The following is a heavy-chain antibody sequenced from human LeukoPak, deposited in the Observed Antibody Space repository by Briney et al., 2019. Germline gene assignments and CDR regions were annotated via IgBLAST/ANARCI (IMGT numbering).Heavy chain of an antibody. Sequence: PGGSLRLSCSASGFTFSTYSMHWARRAPGKGLEYVSAISGNGADTFYSDSVKGRFTISRDNSKNMLFLQMSSLRAEDTAVCYCVKGSGTGWYGHWGQGTLVTVSS. J-gene: IGHJ4*02. D-gene: IGHD6-19*01. CDR1: GFTFSTYS. CDR3: VKGSGTGWYGH. CDR2: ISGNGADT. V-gene: IGHV3-64D*06.